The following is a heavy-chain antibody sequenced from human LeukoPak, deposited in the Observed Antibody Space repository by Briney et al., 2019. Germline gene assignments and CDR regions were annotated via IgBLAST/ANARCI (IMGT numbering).Heavy chain of an antibody. CDR3: ARSPWFGEFMGYYFDY. CDR1: GYSFTTYW. J-gene: IGHJ4*02. CDR2: IYPGDSDT. D-gene: IGHD3-10*01. V-gene: IGHV5-51*01. Sequence: GESLKISCKGSGYSFTTYWIDWVRQMPGKGLEWMGIIYPGDSDTRYSPSFQGQVTISADKSITTAYLQWSSLRASDTAIYYCARSPWFGEFMGYYFDYWGQGALVTVSS.